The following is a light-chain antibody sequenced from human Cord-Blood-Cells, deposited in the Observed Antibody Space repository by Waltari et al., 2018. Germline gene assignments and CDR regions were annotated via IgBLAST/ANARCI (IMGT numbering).Light chain of an antibody. J-gene: IGLJ3*02. CDR2: DVS. V-gene: IGLV2-14*03. CDR3: SSYTSSSTNWV. Sequence: QSALTQPASMSGSPGQSITISCTGTSSDVGGYNYVSWYQQHPGKAPKLMIYDVSNRPSGVSNRFSGSKSGNTASLTISGLQAEDEADYYCSSYTSSSTNWVFGGGTKLTVL. CDR1: SSDVGGYNY.